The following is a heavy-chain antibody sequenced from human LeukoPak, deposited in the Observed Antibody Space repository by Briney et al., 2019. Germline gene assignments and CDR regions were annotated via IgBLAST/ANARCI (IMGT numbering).Heavy chain of an antibody. D-gene: IGHD6-13*01. CDR2: VSAYNGNT. J-gene: IGHJ4*02. Sequence: ASVKVSCKASGYTFTSYGISWVRQAPGQGLEWMGWVSAYNGNTNYAQKLQGRVTMTTDTSTSTAYMELRSLRSDDTAVYYCARTSDSSSWYDLDYWGQGTLVTVSS. CDR1: GYTFTSYG. V-gene: IGHV1-18*01. CDR3: ARTSDSSSWYDLDY.